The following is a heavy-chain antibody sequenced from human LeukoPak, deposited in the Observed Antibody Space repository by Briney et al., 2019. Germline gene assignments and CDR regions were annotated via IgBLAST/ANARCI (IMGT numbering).Heavy chain of an antibody. V-gene: IGHV3-23*01. CDR3: ANDLRYNWNFGYFDY. D-gene: IGHD1-7*01. CDR1: GFTFRVYA. CDR2: ISGSGTRT. Sequence: GGSLRLSCVASGFTFRVYALTWVRQAPGKGLEWVSAISGSGTRTHYADSVAGRFTISRDNSKNTLYLQMNSLRAEDTAVYYCANDLRYNWNFGYFDYWGQGTLVTVSS. J-gene: IGHJ4*02.